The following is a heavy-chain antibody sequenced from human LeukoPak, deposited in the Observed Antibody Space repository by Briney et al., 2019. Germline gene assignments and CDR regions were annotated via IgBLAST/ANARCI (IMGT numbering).Heavy chain of an antibody. D-gene: IGHD3-10*01. J-gene: IGHJ4*02. CDR1: GGSISSYH. V-gene: IGHV4-59*01. CDR2: IYYSGST. Sequence: PSETLSLTCTVSGGSISSYHWSWIRQPPGKGLEWIGYIYYSGSTNYNPSLKSRVTISVDTSKNQFSLKLSSVTAADTAVYYCARGPMVRGKAFDYWGRGTLVTVSS. CDR3: ARGPMVRGKAFDY.